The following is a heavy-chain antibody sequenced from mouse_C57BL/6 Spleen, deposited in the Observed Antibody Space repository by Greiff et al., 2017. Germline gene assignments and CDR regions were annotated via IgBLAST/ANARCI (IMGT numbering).Heavy chain of an antibody. CDR1: GFTFSSYA. CDR2: ISSGGDYI. J-gene: IGHJ3*01. V-gene: IGHV5-9-1*02. D-gene: IGHD4-1*01. CDR3: TSAPNWVFAD. Sequence: EVMLVESGEGLVKPGGSLKLSCAASGFTFSSYAMSWVRQTPEKRLEWVAYISSGGDYIYYADTVKGRFTISRDNARNTLYLQMSSLKSEDTAMYYCTSAPNWVFADWGQGTLVTVSA.